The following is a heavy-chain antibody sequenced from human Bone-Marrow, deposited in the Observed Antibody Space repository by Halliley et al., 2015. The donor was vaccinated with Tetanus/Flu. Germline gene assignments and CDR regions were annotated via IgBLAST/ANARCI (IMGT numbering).Heavy chain of an antibody. CDR3: AKSVT. CDR1: GYTFTDYD. CDR2: MNANSGAA. Sequence: QLVQSGAEVKEPGASVEVSCRTSGYTFTDYDINWVRQAAGQGLEWMGWMNANSGAAGYAQKFQGRVTMTRNISITTAYMELSGLRSEDAAVYYCAKSVTWGQGTLVTVSS. V-gene: IGHV1-8*01. J-gene: IGHJ4*02. D-gene: IGHD4-17*01.